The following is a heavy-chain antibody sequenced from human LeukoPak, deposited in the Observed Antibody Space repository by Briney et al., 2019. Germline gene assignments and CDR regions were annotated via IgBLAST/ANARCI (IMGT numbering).Heavy chain of an antibody. CDR1: GYSFTNYW. J-gene: IGHJ4*02. V-gene: IGHV5-51*01. CDR2: IYPGDSDT. D-gene: IGHD6-6*01. Sequence: GESLKISCKGSGYSFTNYWIGWVRQMPGKGLEWMGIIYPGDSDTRYSPSFQGQVTISADKSISTAYLQWSSLKASDTAMYYCAMIDGSSWYYFDCWGQGTLVTVSS. CDR3: AMIDGSSWYYFDC.